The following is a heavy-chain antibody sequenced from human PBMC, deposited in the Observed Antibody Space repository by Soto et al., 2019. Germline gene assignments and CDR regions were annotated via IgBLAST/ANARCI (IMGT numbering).Heavy chain of an antibody. CDR2: IIPISETT. CDR3: ARSHGSSTILEIYYYYYYGMDV. V-gene: IGHV1-69*01. J-gene: IGHJ6*02. CDR1: GGTFSSDA. Sequence: QVQLVPSGAEVKKPGYSVKVSCKASGGTFSSDAICWVRHAPGHGLEWLGGIIPISETTNYAQKFRGRVTINADEAKSTAYLELSSLRSADTAVYYCARSHGSSTILEIYYYYYYGMDVWGQWTKVTVYS. D-gene: IGHD2-2*01.